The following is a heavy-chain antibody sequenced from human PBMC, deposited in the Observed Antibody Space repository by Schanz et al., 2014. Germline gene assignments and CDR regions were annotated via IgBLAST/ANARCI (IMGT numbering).Heavy chain of an antibody. V-gene: IGHV3-23*01. J-gene: IGHJ4*02. CDR2: INTGVNT. D-gene: IGHD1-26*01. Sequence: EMQLLESGGGLIQPGGSLRLSCAASGFTFSTHAMSWVRQAPGKGLEWVSAINTGVNTYYADSVRGRFTISRDNAENTLFLQMNSLRAEDTAVYYCARDHTTESYYSAGPPIDYWGQGTLLTVSS. CDR3: ARDHTTESYYSAGPPIDY. CDR1: GFTFSTHA.